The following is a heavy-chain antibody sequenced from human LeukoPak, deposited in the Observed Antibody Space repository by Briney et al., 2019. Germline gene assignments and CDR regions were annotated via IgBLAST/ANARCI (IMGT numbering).Heavy chain of an antibody. CDR3: ARMRQQPYYYYHYMDV. J-gene: IGHJ6*03. V-gene: IGHV4-59*01. CDR1: GGSISSYY. CDR2: IYYTGST. D-gene: IGHD6-13*01. Sequence: SETLSLTCTVSGGSISSYYWSWIRQPPGKGQEWIGYIYYTGSTNYNPSLKSRVAISVDTSKNQFSLNLSSVTAADTAVYYCARMRQQPYYYYHYMDVWGKGTTVTVSS.